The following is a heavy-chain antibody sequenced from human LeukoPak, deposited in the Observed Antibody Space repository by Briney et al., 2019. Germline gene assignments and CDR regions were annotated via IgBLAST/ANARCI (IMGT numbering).Heavy chain of an antibody. V-gene: IGHV3-74*01. J-gene: IGHJ5*02. Sequence: QPGGSLRLSCAASGFTFSSYWMHWVRQAPGKGLVWVSRLNSDGSSTTYADSVKGRFTISRDNSKNTLYLQMNSLRAEDTAVYYCAKAIGVVVVPAAIRGGFDPWGQGTLVTVSS. D-gene: IGHD2-2*02. CDR3: AKAIGVVVVPAAIRGGFDP. CDR2: LNSDGSST. CDR1: GFTFSSYW.